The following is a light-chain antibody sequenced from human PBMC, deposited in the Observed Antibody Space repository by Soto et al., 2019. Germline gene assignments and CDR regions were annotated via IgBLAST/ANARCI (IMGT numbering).Light chain of an antibody. Sequence: DIQMTQSPSTLSASVGDRVTITCRASQTLRTWLAWYQQKPGKAPKLLIYDVSILQSGVPSRFSGSGSGTEFTLTISSRQPDDFAAYYCQQYDGYPLTFGGGTKVEFK. J-gene: IGKJ4*01. CDR2: DVS. CDR1: QTLRTW. CDR3: QQYDGYPLT. V-gene: IGKV1-5*01.